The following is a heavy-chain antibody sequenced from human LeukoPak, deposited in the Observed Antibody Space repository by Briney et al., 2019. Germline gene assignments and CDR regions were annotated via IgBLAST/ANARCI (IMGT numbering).Heavy chain of an antibody. CDR2: IYISGST. CDR3: ARANTYGSGRFH. J-gene: IGHJ4*02. CDR1: GGSISSGSYY. D-gene: IGHD3-10*01. Sequence: SGTLSLTCTVSGGSISSGSYYWSWIRQPAGKGLEWIGHIYISGSTNYNPSLMSRVTISVDTSKNQFSLKLSSVTAADTALYYCARANTYGSGRFHWGQGTLVTVSS. V-gene: IGHV4-61*09.